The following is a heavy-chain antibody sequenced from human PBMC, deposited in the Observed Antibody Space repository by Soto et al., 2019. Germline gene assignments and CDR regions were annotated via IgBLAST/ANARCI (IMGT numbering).Heavy chain of an antibody. CDR2: ISYDGSNK. CDR1: GFTFSSYA. D-gene: IGHD6-13*01. J-gene: IGHJ4*02. CDR3: ARVLAAPSHYFDY. Sequence: GGSLRLSCAASGFTFSSYAMHWFRQAPGKGLEWVAVISYDGSNKYYADSVKGRFTISRDNSKNTLYLQMNSLRAEDTAVYYWARVLAAPSHYFDYGGQEPRVTVSS. V-gene: IGHV3-30-3*01.